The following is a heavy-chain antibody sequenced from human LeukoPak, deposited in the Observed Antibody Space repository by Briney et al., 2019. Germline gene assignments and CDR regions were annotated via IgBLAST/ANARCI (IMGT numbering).Heavy chain of an antibody. Sequence: GGSLRLSCAASGFTFSSYAMSWVRQAPGKGLEWVSAISGSGGSTYYADSVKGRFTISRDNSKNTLYLQINSLRAEDTAVYYCAKALCIAVAGTCYYFDHWGQGTLVTVSS. V-gene: IGHV3-23*01. CDR2: ISGSGGST. D-gene: IGHD6-19*01. CDR3: AKALCIAVAGTCYYFDH. J-gene: IGHJ4*02. CDR1: GFTFSSYA.